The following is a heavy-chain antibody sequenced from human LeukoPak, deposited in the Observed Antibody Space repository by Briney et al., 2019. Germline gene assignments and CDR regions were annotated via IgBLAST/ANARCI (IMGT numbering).Heavy chain of an antibody. CDR1: GYTLTELS. CDR3: ATLKDRYCSSTSCYTGDY. J-gene: IGHJ4*02. D-gene: IGHD2-2*02. CDR2: FDPEDGET. V-gene: IGHV1-24*01. Sequence: ASVKVSCKVSGYTLTELSMHWVRQRPGKGLEWMGGFDPEDGETIYAQKFQGRVTMTEDTSTDTAYMELSSLRSEDTAVYYCATLKDRYCSSTSCYTGDYWGQGTLVTVSS.